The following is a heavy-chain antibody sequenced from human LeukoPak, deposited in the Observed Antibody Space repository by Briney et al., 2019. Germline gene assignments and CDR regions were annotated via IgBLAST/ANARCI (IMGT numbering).Heavy chain of an antibody. D-gene: IGHD6-19*01. J-gene: IGHJ4*02. V-gene: IGHV4-39*07. CDR2: INHSGST. CDR1: GGSIRSSYYY. Sequence: SETLSLTCTVSGGSIRSSYYYWGWIRQPPGKGLEWIGEINHSGSTNYNPSLKSRVTISVDTSKNQFSLKLSSVTAADTAVYYCARGLNSSGWYGSLYYFDYWGQGTLVTVSS. CDR3: ARGLNSSGWYGSLYYFDY.